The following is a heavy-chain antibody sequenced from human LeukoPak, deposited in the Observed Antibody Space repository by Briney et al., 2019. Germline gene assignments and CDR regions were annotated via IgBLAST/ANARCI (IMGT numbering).Heavy chain of an antibody. Sequence: ASVKVSCKASGYTFTGYYMHWVRQAPGQGLEWMGWINPNSGGTNYAQKFQGRVTMTRDTSISTAYMELSSLRSEDTAVYYCARDRVPDGSGSYDPHWFDPWGQGTLVTVSS. V-gene: IGHV1-2*02. D-gene: IGHD3-10*01. CDR1: GYTFTGYY. J-gene: IGHJ5*02. CDR2: INPNSGGT. CDR3: ARDRVPDGSGSYDPHWFDP.